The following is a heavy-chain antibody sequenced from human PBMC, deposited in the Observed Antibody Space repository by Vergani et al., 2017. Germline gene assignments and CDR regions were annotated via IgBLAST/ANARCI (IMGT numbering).Heavy chain of an antibody. CDR2: ISAYNGNT. J-gene: IGHJ5*02. CDR3: ARDDYGSGRRGWFDP. CDR1: GGTFSSYT. Sequence: QVQLVQSGAEVKKPGSSVKVSCKASGGTFSSYTISWVRQAPGQGLEWMGWISAYNGNTNYAQKLQGRVTMTTDTSTRTAYMELRSLRSDDTAVYYCARDDYGSGRRGWFDPGGQGTLVTVSS. V-gene: IGHV1-18*01. D-gene: IGHD3-10*01.